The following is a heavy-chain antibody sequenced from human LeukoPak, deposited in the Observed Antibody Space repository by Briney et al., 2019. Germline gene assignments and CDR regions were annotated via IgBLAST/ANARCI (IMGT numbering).Heavy chain of an antibody. V-gene: IGHV3-21*01. CDR3: ASGYCSGGRCYPYYFDY. D-gene: IGHD2-15*01. CDR1: GFTFSSYS. Sequence: GGSLRLSCVASGFTFSSYSMNWVRQAPGKGLEWVSSISSSSSYIYYADSVKGRFTISRDNAKNSLYLQMNSLRAEDTAVYYCASGYCSGGRCYPYYFDYWGQGTLVTVSS. CDR2: ISSSSSYI. J-gene: IGHJ4*02.